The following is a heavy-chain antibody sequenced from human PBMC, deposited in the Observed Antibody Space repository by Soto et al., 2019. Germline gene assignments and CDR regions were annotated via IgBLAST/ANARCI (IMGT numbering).Heavy chain of an antibody. D-gene: IGHD3-10*01. Sequence: SQTLSLTCDISGDSVSSNIVAWNWIRQSPSRGLGWLGRTYYRSSWSSDYAISVRSRMTINADTSKNQVSLHLSSVTPEDTAVYYWTRVRHIGRGLNSWGQGNLVTV. CDR3: TRVRHIGRGLNS. V-gene: IGHV6-1*01. CDR2: TYYRSSWSS. CDR1: GDSVSSNIVA. J-gene: IGHJ4*02.